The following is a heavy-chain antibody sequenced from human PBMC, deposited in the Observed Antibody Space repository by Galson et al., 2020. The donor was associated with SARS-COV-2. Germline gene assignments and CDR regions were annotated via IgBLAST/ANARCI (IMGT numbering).Heavy chain of an antibody. D-gene: IGHD2-15*01. CDR2: IYYSGST. CDR1: GGSISSSSYY. CDR3: ARVTLGFCSGGSCPEFDWFDP. J-gene: IGHJ5*02. V-gene: IGHV4-39*01. Sequence: ETSETLSLTCTVSGGSISSSSYYWGWIRQPPGKGLEWIGSIYYSGSTYYNPSLKSRVTISVDTSKNQFSLKLSSVTAADTAVYYCARVTLGFCSGGSCPEFDWFDPWGQGTRVTVSS.